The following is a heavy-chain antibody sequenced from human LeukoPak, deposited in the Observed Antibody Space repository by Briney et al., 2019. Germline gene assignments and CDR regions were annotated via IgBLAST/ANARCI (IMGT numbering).Heavy chain of an antibody. CDR3: ARHWKGYSYGYWGYYFDY. J-gene: IGHJ4*02. Sequence: SETLSLTCTVSGGSISSSSYYWGWIRQPRGKGLEWIGRIYYSGSTYYNPSLKSRVTITVDTSKNQFSLKLSSVTAADTAVYYCARHWKGYSYGYWGYYFDYWGQGTLVTVSS. CDR2: IYYSGST. V-gene: IGHV4-39*01. CDR1: GGSISSSSYY. D-gene: IGHD5-18*01.